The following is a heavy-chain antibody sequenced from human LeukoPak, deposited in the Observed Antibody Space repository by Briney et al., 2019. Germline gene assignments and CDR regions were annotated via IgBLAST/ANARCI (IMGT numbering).Heavy chain of an antibody. Sequence: SETLSLTCAVYGGSFSGYYWSWIRQPPGKGLEWIGEINHSGSTNYNPSLKSRVTISVDTYKNQFSLKLSSVTAADTAVYYCARLAGEAVAARFDYWGQGTLVTVSS. CDR3: ARLAGEAVAARFDY. J-gene: IGHJ4*02. CDR1: GGSFSGYY. D-gene: IGHD6-19*01. CDR2: INHSGST. V-gene: IGHV4-34*01.